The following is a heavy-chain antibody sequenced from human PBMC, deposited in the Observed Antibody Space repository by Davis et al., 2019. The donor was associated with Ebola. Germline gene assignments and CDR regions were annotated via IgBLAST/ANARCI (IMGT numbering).Heavy chain of an antibody. CDR2: ISSSSSYI. D-gene: IGHD6-19*01. Sequence: GGSLRLSCAASGFTFSSYSMNWVRQAPGKGLEWVSSISSSSSYIYYADSVKGRFTISRDNAKNSLYLQMNSLRAEDTAVYYCARGGGSGWARLYNWFDPWGQGTLVTVSS. CDR1: GFTFSSYS. CDR3: ARGGGSGWARLYNWFDP. J-gene: IGHJ5*02. V-gene: IGHV3-21*01.